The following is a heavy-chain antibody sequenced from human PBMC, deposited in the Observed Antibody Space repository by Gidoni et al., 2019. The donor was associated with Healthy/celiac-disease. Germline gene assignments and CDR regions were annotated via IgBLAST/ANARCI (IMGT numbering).Heavy chain of an antibody. D-gene: IGHD2-21*02. CDR1: GYTFTGYY. J-gene: IGHJ2*01. Sequence: QVQLVQSGAEVKKPGASVKVSCKAAGYTFTGYYMHWVRQAPGQGLAWMGWINPNSGGTNYAQKFQGRVTMTRDTSISTAYMELSRLRSDDTAVYYCARGVTPPPTYWYFDLWGRGTLVTVSS. CDR2: INPNSGGT. V-gene: IGHV1-2*02. CDR3: ARGVTPPPTYWYFDL.